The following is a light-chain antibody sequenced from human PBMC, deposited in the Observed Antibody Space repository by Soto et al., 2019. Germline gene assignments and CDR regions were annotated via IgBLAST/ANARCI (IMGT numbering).Light chain of an antibody. Sequence: EIVMTQSPATLSVSPGERATLTCRASQNISSELGWYQQRPGRAPRLLIYGASTRATGIPARFSGSGSGTEFTLTTSSLQFADSAVYYCQLHNYWTTITFGQGTRLEIK. V-gene: IGKV3-15*01. CDR1: QNISSE. CDR3: QLHNYWTTIT. J-gene: IGKJ5*01. CDR2: GAS.